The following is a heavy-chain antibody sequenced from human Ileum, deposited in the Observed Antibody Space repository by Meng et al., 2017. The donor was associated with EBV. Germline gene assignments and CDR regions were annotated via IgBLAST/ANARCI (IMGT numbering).Heavy chain of an antibody. J-gene: IGHJ4*02. D-gene: IGHD1-26*01. CDR3: AKGGQWDPLDS. Sequence: QVQLQASALGLVQPSGTLSLTCSVSCVSIHGNFWSWIRPPPVKGREWIGFFYEGTTNYNPSLKSRVTIAASPANNQISLRLSSVTSADTAVYYCAKGGQWDPLDSWGRGILVTVSS. V-gene: IGHV4-59*01. CDR2: FYEGTT. CDR1: CVSIHGNF.